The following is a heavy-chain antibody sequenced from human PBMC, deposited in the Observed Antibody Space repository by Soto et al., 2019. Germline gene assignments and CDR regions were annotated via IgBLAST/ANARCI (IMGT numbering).Heavy chain of an antibody. CDR2: ISAYNTNT. CDR1: GYTFTSYH. CDR3: ARDSPPTDY. Sequence: QVQLVQSGAEVKKPGASVKVSCKTSGYTFTSYHISWVRQAPGQGLEWMGWISAYNTNTNYAQKFQGRVTMTTDTLTSTAYMELRSLRSDATSVYYCARDSPPTDYWGQGTLVTVCS. J-gene: IGHJ4*02. V-gene: IGHV1-18*01.